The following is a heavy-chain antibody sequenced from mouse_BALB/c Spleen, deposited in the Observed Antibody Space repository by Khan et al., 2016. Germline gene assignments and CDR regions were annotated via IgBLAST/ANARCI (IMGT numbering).Heavy chain of an antibody. V-gene: IGHV1-4*01. CDR3: ATKGDYGSSPFAY. J-gene: IGHJ3*01. Sequence: QVQLKQSGAELARPGASVKMSCKASGYTFITYTIHWVKQRPGQGLEWIGSIHPTSGYTNYNQKFKDEATLTADKSSSTAYMQLNSLTSDGSSVYCCATKGDYGSSPFAYWGQGTLVTVSA. D-gene: IGHD1-1*01. CDR2: IHPTSGYT. CDR1: GYTFITYT.